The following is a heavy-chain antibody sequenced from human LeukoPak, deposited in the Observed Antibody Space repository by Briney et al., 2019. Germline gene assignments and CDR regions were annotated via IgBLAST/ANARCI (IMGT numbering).Heavy chain of an antibody. CDR2: ISSSSSYI. Sequence: PGGSLRLSCAASGFTFSSYSMNWVRQAPGKGLEWVSSISSSSSYIYYADSVKGRFTISRDNAKNSLYLQMNSLRAEDTAVYYCARDLMGSSSSDYWGQGTLVTVSS. CDR3: ARDLMGSSSSDY. J-gene: IGHJ4*02. CDR1: GFTFSSYS. V-gene: IGHV3-21*01. D-gene: IGHD6-6*01.